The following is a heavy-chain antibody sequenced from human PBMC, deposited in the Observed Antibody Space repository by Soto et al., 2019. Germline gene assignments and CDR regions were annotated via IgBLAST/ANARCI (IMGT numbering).Heavy chain of an antibody. J-gene: IGHJ4*01. D-gene: IGHD3-10*01. CDR1: GFSLSTSGVA. Sequence: QITLKESGPTLVKPTQTLTLTCTFSGFSLSTSGVAVGWIRQPPGKALEWLALIYWDDDKRYSPSLKSRLTTTKDTSKNQVVLTMTNMDPVDTDTYYCANSVGFGEFRDQWGQGTLVTVSS. CDR2: IYWDDDK. V-gene: IGHV2-5*02. CDR3: ANSVGFGEFRDQ.